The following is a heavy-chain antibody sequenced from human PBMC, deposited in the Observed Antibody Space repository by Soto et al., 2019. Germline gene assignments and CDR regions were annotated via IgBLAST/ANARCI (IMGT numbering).Heavy chain of an antibody. CDR3: ARVRAYTYGYSYYYPMDI. J-gene: IGHJ6*02. D-gene: IGHD5-18*01. CDR2: IYADDSDT. V-gene: IGHV5-51*01. CDR1: GYSFTTYW. Sequence: PGESLKISCKASGYSFTTYWIGWVRQMPGKGLEWMGIIYADDSDTRYSPSFQGQVTISADKSISTAFLQWSSLKASDTAIYYCARVRAYTYGYSYYYPMDIWGQGTTVTVSS.